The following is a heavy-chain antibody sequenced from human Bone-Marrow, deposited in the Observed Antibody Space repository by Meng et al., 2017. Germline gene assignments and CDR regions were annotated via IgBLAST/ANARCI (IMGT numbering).Heavy chain of an antibody. CDR2: INHSGST. Sequence: SETLSLTCAVYGGSFSGYYWSWIRQPPGKGLEWMGEINHSGSTNYNPSLKSRVTISVDTSKNQFSLKLSSVTAADTAVYYCARGLSKAAAGQKVGNWFDPWGQGTRVNGAS. CDR1: GGSFSGYY. V-gene: IGHV4-34*01. D-gene: IGHD6-13*01. CDR3: ARGLSKAAAGQKVGNWFDP. J-gene: IGHJ5*02.